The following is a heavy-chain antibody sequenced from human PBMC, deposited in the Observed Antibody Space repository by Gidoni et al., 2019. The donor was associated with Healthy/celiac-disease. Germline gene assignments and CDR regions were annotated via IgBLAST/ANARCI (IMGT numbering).Heavy chain of an antibody. Sequence: EVQLVESGGGLVKPGRSLRLSCTASGFTFGDYAMSWFRQAPGKGLGWVGFIRSKAYGGTTEYAASVKGRFTISRDDSKSIAYLQMNSLKTEDTAVYYCTRYDSRRPLYFYYYGMDVWGQGTTVTVSS. D-gene: IGHD3-22*01. CDR3: TRYDSRRPLYFYYYGMDV. J-gene: IGHJ6*02. V-gene: IGHV3-49*05. CDR2: IRSKAYGGTT. CDR1: GFTFGDYA.